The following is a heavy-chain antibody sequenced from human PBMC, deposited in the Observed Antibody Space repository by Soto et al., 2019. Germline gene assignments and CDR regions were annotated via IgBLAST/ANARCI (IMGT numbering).Heavy chain of an antibody. CDR1: GYSFTSYW. Sequence: PGESLKISCKGSGYSFTSYWIGWVRQMPGKGLEWMGIIYPGDSDTRYSPSFQGQVTISADKSISTAYLQWSSLKASDTAMYYCASGRYCGSTSCYRDYYYYGMDVWGQGTTVTVSS. CDR3: ASGRYCGSTSCYRDYYYYGMDV. D-gene: IGHD2-2*01. J-gene: IGHJ6*02. CDR2: IYPGDSDT. V-gene: IGHV5-51*01.